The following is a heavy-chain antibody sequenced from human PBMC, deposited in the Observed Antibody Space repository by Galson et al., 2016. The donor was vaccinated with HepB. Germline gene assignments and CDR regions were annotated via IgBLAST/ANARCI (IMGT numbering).Heavy chain of an antibody. CDR3: ARMNDGSGSYYKSLDV. Sequence: QSGAEVKKPGESLRISCKGSGSSFTSYWISWVRQMPGKGLEWMGMIDTSDSYTNYSPSFQGHVTISLDKSISAAYLQWTSLKASDPAMYYCARMNDGSGSYYKSLDVWGQGTTVTVSS. J-gene: IGHJ6*02. CDR1: GSSFTSYW. V-gene: IGHV5-10-1*01. D-gene: IGHD3-10*01. CDR2: IDTSDSYT.